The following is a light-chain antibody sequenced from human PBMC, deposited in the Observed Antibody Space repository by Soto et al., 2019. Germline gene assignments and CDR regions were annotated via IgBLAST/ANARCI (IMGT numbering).Light chain of an antibody. CDR1: SSNIGNNY. V-gene: IGLV1-51*01. CDR2: DNN. CDR3: DTWDSSLSAVV. Sequence: QSVLTQPPSGSAAPGQKVTISCSGSSSNIGNNYVSWFQQFPGTAPKLLIYDNNKRPSGIPDRFSGSKSGTSATLGVTGLPTGDEAEYYCDTWDSSLSAVVFGGGTKLTVL. J-gene: IGLJ2*01.